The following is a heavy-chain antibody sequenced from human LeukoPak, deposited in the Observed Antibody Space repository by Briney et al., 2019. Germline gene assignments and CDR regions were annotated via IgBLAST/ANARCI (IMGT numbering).Heavy chain of an antibody. CDR1: GFTVSSNY. V-gene: IGHV3-53*01. Sequence: GGSLRLSCAASGFTVSSNYMSWVRQAPGKGLEWVSVIYSGGSTYYADSVKGRFTICRDNSKNTLYLQMNSLRAEDTAVYYCARLGGYYDSSGYSGADYFDYWGQGTLVTVSS. CDR2: IYSGGST. J-gene: IGHJ4*02. CDR3: ARLGGYYDSSGYSGADYFDY. D-gene: IGHD3-22*01.